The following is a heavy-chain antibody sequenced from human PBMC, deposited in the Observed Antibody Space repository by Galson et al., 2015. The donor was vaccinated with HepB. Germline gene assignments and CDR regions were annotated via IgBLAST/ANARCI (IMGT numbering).Heavy chain of an antibody. Sequence: SLRLSCAASGFTFSSYAMHWVRQAPGKGLEWVAVISYDGSNKYYADSVKGRFTISRDNSKNTLYLQMNSLRAEDTAVYYCARGVYYYDPEAQYDAFDIWGQGTMVTVSS. V-gene: IGHV3-30*04. CDR2: ISYDGSNK. D-gene: IGHD3-22*01. J-gene: IGHJ3*02. CDR3: ARGVYYYDPEAQYDAFDI. CDR1: GFTFSSYA.